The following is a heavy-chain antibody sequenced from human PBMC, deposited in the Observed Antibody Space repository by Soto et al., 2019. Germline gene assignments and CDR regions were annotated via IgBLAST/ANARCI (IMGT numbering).Heavy chain of an antibody. D-gene: IGHD2-15*01. J-gene: IGHJ4*02. CDR1: GFSFSSYA. CDR3: AKDWGRIGAASTPDH. V-gene: IGHV3-23*01. Sequence: EVQLLESGGGLVQPGGSLKLSCEASGFSFSSYAMIWVRQAPGKGLEWVSAITAGGYHTRYADSVSGRFTIARDDSKTTLYLQMNNLRAEDTAAYYCAKDWGRIGAASTPDHWGPGTRVTVCS. CDR2: ITAGGYHT.